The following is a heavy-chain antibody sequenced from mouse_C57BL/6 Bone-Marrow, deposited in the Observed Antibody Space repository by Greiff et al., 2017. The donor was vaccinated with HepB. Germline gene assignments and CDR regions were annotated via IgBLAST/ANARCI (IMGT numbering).Heavy chain of an antibody. CDR3: ARRGYYYGSSFDV. V-gene: IGHV5-15*01. Sequence: EVQRVESGGGLVQPGGSLKLSCAASGFTFSDYGMAWVRQAPRKGPEWVAFISNLAYSIYYADTVTGRFTISRENAKNTLYLEMSSLRSEDTAMYYCARRGYYYGSSFDVWGTGTTVTVSS. CDR1: GFTFSDYG. D-gene: IGHD1-1*01. CDR2: ISNLAYSI. J-gene: IGHJ1*03.